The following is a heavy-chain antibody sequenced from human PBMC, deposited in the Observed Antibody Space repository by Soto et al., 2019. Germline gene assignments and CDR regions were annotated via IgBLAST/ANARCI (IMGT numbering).Heavy chain of an antibody. Sequence: PVESLTISCNCSGYNFATYWIGWVRQMPGKGLEWMGIIYPHDSDTRYSPSFQGQVTISADKSISTAYLQWSSLKASDTAIYYCARRLDNTLDFWGQGTLVTVSS. V-gene: IGHV5-51*01. CDR2: IYPHDSDT. D-gene: IGHD1-20*01. J-gene: IGHJ4*02. CDR3: ARRLDNTLDF. CDR1: GYNFATYW.